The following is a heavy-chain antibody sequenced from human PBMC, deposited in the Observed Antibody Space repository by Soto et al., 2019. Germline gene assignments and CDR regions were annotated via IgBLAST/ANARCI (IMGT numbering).Heavy chain of an antibody. Sequence: PGGSLRLSCAASGFTFSDYYMSWIRQAPGKGLEWVSYISSSSYTNYADSVKGRFTISRDNAKNSLYLQMNSLRAEDTAVYYCARHGGVVDHYVPLDYWGQGTLVTVSS. CDR1: GFTFSDYY. J-gene: IGHJ4*02. D-gene: IGHD3-10*02. CDR2: ISSSSYT. CDR3: ARHGGVVDHYVPLDY. V-gene: IGHV3-11*06.